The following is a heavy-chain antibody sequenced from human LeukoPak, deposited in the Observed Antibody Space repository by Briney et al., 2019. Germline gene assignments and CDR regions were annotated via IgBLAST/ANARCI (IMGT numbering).Heavy chain of an antibody. CDR3: ARTHCSSTSCPLPSDY. D-gene: IGHD2-2*01. J-gene: IGHJ4*02. Sequence: GESLKISCKGSGYSFTSYWIGWVRQMPGEGLEWMGIIYPGDSDTRYSPSFQGQVTISADKSISTAYLQWSSLKASDTAMYYCARTHCSSTSCPLPSDYWGQGTLVTVSS. CDR2: IYPGDSDT. V-gene: IGHV5-51*03. CDR1: GYSFTSYW.